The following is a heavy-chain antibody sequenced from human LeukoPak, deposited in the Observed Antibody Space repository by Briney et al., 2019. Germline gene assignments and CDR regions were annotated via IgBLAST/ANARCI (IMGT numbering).Heavy chain of an antibody. J-gene: IGHJ5*02. CDR1: GFILTDYG. CDR3: AEVGRNYGDYNGWFDP. CDR2: MSYDGGNK. D-gene: IGHD4-17*01. V-gene: IGHV3-30*18. Sequence: GRPLRLSCAASGFILTDYGMHWVRQAPGKGLDWVAFMSYDGGNKYYADSVKGRFTISRDNSKNTLYLQMNTLRAEDTAVYYCAEVGRNYGDYNGWFDPWGQGTLVTVSS.